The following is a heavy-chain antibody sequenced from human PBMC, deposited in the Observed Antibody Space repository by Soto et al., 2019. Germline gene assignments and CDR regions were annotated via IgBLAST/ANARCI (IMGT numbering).Heavy chain of an antibody. CDR2: IYYSGST. CDR1: GGSMIIGGYS. Sequence: SETLSLTCSVSGGSMIIGGYSWNWIRQHPGKGLEWIGTIYYSGSTYSNPSLKSRVSISVDTSKNQFSLKLTSVTAADTAAYYCARGVVVLPLYYGMDVWGQGTTVTVSS. V-gene: IGHV4-31*03. J-gene: IGHJ6*02. D-gene: IGHD2-2*01. CDR3: ARGVVVLPLYYGMDV.